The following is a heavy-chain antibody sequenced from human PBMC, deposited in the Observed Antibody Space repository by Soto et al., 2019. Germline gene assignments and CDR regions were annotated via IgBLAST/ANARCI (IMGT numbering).Heavy chain of an antibody. V-gene: IGHV4-4*02. CDR1: GGSISSSNW. CDR2: IYHSGST. J-gene: IGHJ5*02. D-gene: IGHD1-26*01. Sequence: SETLSLTCAVSGGSISSSNWWSWVRQPPGKGLEWIGEIYHSGSTNYNPSLKSRVTISVDKSKNQFSLKLSSVTAADTAVYYCARSPGGLRYNWFDPWGQGTMVTVS. CDR3: ARSPGGLRYNWFDP.